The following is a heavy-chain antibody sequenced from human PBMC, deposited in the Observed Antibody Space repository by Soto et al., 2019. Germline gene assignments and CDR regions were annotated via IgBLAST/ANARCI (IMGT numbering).Heavy chain of an antibody. V-gene: IGHV3-30-3*01. J-gene: IGHJ6*02. CDR3: ARGSSLGRYYYYCGMDA. CDR1: GATFSSYA. Sequence: GGSLRLSCAASGATFSSYAMHWVRQAPGKGLEWVAVMSYDGSKKYYADSVKGRFTISRDNSKNTLYLQMDSLRAEDTAVYYCARGSSLGRYYYYCGMDAWGRGTTVTVS. CDR2: MSYDGSKK. D-gene: IGHD6-6*01.